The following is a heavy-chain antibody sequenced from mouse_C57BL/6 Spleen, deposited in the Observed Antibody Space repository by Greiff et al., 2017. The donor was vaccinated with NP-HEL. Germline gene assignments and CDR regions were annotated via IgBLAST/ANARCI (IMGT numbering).Heavy chain of an antibody. CDR3: ARSLYDGYYLWYFDV. CDR1: GYSFTGYY. Sequence: SGPELVKPGASVKISCKASGYSFTGYYMNWVKQSPEKSLEWIGEINPSTGGTTYNQKFKAKATLTVDKSSSTAYMQLKSLTSEDSAVYYCARSLYDGYYLWYFDVWGTGTTVTVSS. V-gene: IGHV1-42*01. D-gene: IGHD2-3*01. J-gene: IGHJ1*03. CDR2: INPSTGGT.